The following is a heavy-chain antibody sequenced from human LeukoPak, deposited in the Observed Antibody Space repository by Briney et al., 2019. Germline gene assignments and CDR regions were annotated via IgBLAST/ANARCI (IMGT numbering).Heavy chain of an antibody. CDR3: ARDSVYCSGGSCYGMDV. CDR1: GYTFTGYY. D-gene: IGHD2-15*01. CDR2: IIPIFGTA. J-gene: IGHJ6*02. V-gene: IGHV1-69*13. Sequence: ASVKVSCKASGYTFTGYYMHWVRQAPGQGLEWMGGIIPIFGTANYAQKFQGRVTITADESTSTAYMELSSLRSDDTAVYYCARDSVYCSGGSCYGMDVWGQGTTVAVSS.